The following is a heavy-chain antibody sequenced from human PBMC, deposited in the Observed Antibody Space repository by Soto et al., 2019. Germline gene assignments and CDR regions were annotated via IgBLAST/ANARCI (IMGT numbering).Heavy chain of an antibody. J-gene: IGHJ6*03. CDR1: GGSISSGTYF. CDR3: ARHGPHTVTTWVQEYYYMDV. D-gene: IGHD4-4*01. V-gene: IGHV4-39*01. Sequence: SETLSLTCTVSGGSISSGTYFWGWIRQPPGKGLAWIGSITNSGSNYFPPSLRGRVTMSVDTSRNQFSLNLGPVTAADTAVYYCARHGPHTVTTWVQEYYYMDVWGKGTTVTVSS. CDR2: ITNSGSN.